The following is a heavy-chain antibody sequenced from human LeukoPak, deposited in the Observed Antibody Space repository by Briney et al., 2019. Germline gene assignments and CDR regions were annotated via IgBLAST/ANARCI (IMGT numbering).Heavy chain of an antibody. J-gene: IGHJ3*02. V-gene: IGHV5-51*01. CDR2: IYPGDSDT. Sequence: GESLQISCKGSGYSFTSYWIGWVRQMPGKGPEWMGIIYPGDSDTRYSPSFQGQVTISADKSIITAYLQWSSLKASDTAMYYCVRRGVTPGGDAFDIWGQGTMVTVSS. D-gene: IGHD3-10*01. CDR3: VRRGVTPGGDAFDI. CDR1: GYSFTSYW.